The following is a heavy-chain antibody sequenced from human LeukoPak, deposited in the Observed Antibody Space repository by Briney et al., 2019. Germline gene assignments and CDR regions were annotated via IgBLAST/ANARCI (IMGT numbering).Heavy chain of an antibody. Sequence: GSSVKVSCKASGGTFSSYAISWVRQAPGQGLEWMGGIIPIFGTANYAQKFQGRVTITTDESTSTAYMELSSLRSEDTAVSYCARDGSVGGSGSHFDYWGQGTLVTVSS. CDR1: GGTFSSYA. V-gene: IGHV1-69*05. CDR3: ARDGSVGGSGSHFDY. J-gene: IGHJ4*02. CDR2: IIPIFGTA. D-gene: IGHD3-10*01.